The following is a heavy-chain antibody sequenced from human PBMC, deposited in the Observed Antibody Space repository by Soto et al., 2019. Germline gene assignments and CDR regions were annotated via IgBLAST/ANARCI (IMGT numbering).Heavy chain of an antibody. V-gene: IGHV1-69*13. Sequence: SVKVSYKASGGTFSSYAISWVRQAPGQGLEWMGGIIPIFGTANYAQKFQGRVTITADESTSTAYMELSSLRSEDTAVYYCATKPDVLRFLEWLPAPYYYYYYGMDVWGQGTTVTVSS. CDR2: IIPIFGTA. CDR1: GGTFSSYA. CDR3: ATKPDVLRFLEWLPAPYYYYYYGMDV. J-gene: IGHJ6*02. D-gene: IGHD3-3*01.